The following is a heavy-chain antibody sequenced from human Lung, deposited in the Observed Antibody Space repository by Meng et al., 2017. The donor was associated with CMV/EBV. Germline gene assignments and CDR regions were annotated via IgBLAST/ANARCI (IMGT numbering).Heavy chain of an antibody. V-gene: IGHV1-2*02. CDR1: GYTFSGFF. CDR3: ARGIPDY. Sequence: ASXKVSCKASGYTFSGFFMHWLRQAPGRGLEWMGWINTHTGHTEYAQRFQGRLTMTRDTSISTAYMELSRLTSDDTATFYCARGIPDYWGQGTLVTGAS. J-gene: IGHJ4*02. D-gene: IGHD2-2*02. CDR2: INTHTGHT.